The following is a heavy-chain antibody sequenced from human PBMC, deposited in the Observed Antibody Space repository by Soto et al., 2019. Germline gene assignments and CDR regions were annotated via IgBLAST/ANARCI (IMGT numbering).Heavy chain of an antibody. D-gene: IGHD1-26*01. CDR1: GDSISDTIYY. Sequence: SETLSLTCRVSGDSISDTIYYWGWIRQPPGRALEWIGNIYYSGSTYYTPALKSRVTLSVDTSKYQFSLNLNAVTAADTAVYYCARGGIPPSGYGIAYAMDVWGQGTTVTVSS. CDR3: ARGGIPPSGYGIAYAMDV. CDR2: IYYSGST. J-gene: IGHJ6*02. V-gene: IGHV4-39*01.